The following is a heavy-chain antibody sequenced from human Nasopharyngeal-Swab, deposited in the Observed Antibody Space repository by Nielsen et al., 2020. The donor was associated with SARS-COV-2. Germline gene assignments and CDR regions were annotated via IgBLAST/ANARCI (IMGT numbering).Heavy chain of an antibody. CDR3: AKGFGPYVTAADY. V-gene: IGHV3-23*03. J-gene: IGHJ4*02. CDR1: GFLFCRYA. CDR2: VYSGGSGI. D-gene: IGHD2-21*02. Sequence: GGSLRLSCAASGFLFCRYAMIWVRQAPGKGLEWVSRVYSGGSGIRYADSVRGRFTISRDDSKNTVYLQMNGLRAEDTALYYCAKGFGPYVTAADYWGQGTLVTVSS.